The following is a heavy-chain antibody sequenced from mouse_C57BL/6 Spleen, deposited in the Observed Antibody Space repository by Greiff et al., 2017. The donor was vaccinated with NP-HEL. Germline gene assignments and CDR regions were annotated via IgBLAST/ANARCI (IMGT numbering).Heavy chain of an antibody. CDR3: ARYYYGSSNWYFDV. D-gene: IGHD1-1*01. Sequence: QVQLQQSGPELVKPGASVKISCKASGYAFSSSWMNWVKQRPGKGLEWIGRIYPGDGDTNYNGKFKGKATLTADKSSSTAYMQLSSLTSEDSAVYFCARYYYGSSNWYFDVWGTGTTVTVSS. V-gene: IGHV1-82*01. CDR2: IYPGDGDT. CDR1: GYAFSSSW. J-gene: IGHJ1*03.